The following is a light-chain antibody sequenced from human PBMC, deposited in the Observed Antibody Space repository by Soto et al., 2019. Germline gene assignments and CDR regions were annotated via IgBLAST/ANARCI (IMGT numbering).Light chain of an antibody. Sequence: QSVLTQPPSVSGAPRQRVTISCTGGSSNIGTGYDVHWYQQLPGTAPKLLIYGNSNRPSGVPDRFSGAKSGTSASLAITGLHAEDEADYYCQSYDSRLSAVVFGGGTKLTVL. V-gene: IGLV1-40*01. CDR2: GNS. CDR1: SSNIGTGYD. CDR3: QSYDSRLSAVV. J-gene: IGLJ2*01.